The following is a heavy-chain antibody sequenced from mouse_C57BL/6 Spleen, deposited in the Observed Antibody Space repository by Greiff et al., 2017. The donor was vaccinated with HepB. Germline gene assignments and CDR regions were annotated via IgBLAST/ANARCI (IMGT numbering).Heavy chain of an antibody. CDR3: ARHYSNYVYAMDY. CDR1: GFSLTSYG. V-gene: IGHV2-6-1*01. CDR2: IWSDGST. Sequence: QVQLKESGPGLVAPSQSLSITCTVSGFSLTSYGVHWVRQPPGKGLEWLVVIWSDGSTTYNSALKSSLSISKDNSKSQVFLKMNSLQTDDTAMYYCARHYSNYVYAMDYWGQGTSVTVSS. D-gene: IGHD2-5*01. J-gene: IGHJ4*01.